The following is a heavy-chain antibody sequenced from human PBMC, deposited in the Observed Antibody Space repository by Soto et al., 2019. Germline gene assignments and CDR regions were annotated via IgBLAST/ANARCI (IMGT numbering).Heavy chain of an antibody. Sequence: QVQLVESGGGVVQPGRSLRLSCAASGFTFTTYGIHWVRQAPGKGLEWVAVISSDGSKNYFADSVRGRFTISRDNSKNTVYLQINNVRAEDTAVYYCVKERMGYYYGLDVWGQGTTVVVSS. V-gene: IGHV3-30*18. CDR3: VKERMGYYYGLDV. CDR1: GFTFTTYG. D-gene: IGHD6-13*01. J-gene: IGHJ6*02. CDR2: ISSDGSKN.